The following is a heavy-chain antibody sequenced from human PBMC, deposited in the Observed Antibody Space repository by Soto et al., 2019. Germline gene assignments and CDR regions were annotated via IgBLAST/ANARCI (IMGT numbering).Heavy chain of an antibody. CDR1: AYTLTEFP. D-gene: IGHD2-15*01. CDR2: SDPEEGDT. V-gene: IGHV1-24*01. Sequence: QVQVVQSGAEVRKPGASVKLSCKVLAYTLTEFPIHWVRQAPGKGLEWMGVSDPEEGDTIFAQKFQGRVTMTEDTSTDTVYMEWSSLRSEDTAVYCCAIGGRAAEFDYWGQGTLVTVSS. CDR3: AIGGRAAEFDY. J-gene: IGHJ4*02.